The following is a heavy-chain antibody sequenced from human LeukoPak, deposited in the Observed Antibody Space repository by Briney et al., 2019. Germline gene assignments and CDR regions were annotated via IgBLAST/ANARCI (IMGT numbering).Heavy chain of an antibody. CDR2: INHSGST. CDR3: ARGLRYCPWGMFDP. J-gene: IGHJ5*02. CDR1: GGSFSGYY. D-gene: IGHD3-9*01. Sequence: SETLSLTCAVYGGSFSGYYWSWIRQPPGQGLEWIGEINHSGSTNCNPSLKSRVILSVDTSKNQVSLKLSSVTAADTAVYYCARGLRYCPWGMFDPWGQGTLVTVSS. V-gene: IGHV4-34*01.